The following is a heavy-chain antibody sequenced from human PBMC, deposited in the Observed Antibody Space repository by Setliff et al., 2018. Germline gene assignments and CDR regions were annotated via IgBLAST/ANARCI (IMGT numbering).Heavy chain of an antibody. CDR2: IYYSGST. CDR3: ARVPRFTDTRNAFDI. Sequence: SETLSLTCTVSGGSISSGGYYWSWIRQHPGKGLEWIGYIYYSGSTYYNPSLKSRVTISVDTSKNQFALKLSSVTAADTAVYYCARVPRFTDTRNAFDIWGQGTMVTVSS. CDR1: GGSISSGGYY. D-gene: IGHD5-18*01. J-gene: IGHJ3*02. V-gene: IGHV4-31*03.